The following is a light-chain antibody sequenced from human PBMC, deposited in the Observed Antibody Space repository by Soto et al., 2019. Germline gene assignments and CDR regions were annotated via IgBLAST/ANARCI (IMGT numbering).Light chain of an antibody. J-gene: IGLJ3*02. Sequence: QSVLTQPPSTSGTPGQRVTISCSGSSSNIGSNSVSWYQQLPGTAPKLLIYKDNQRPSGVPDRFSGSKSGTSVSLAISGLQSEDEADYFCASWDDSLNGWVFGGGTKLTVL. CDR1: SSNIGSNS. CDR3: ASWDDSLNGWV. CDR2: KDN. V-gene: IGLV1-44*01.